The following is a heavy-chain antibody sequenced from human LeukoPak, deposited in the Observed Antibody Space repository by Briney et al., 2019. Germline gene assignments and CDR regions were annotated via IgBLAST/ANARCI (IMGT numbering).Heavy chain of an antibody. CDR3: ARDPFPVPLGSTNWFDP. D-gene: IGHD6-13*01. CDR1: GGTFSSYA. V-gene: IGHV1-69*05. CDR2: IIPIFGTA. Sequence: GASVKVSCKASGGTFSSYAISWVRQAPGQGLEWMGRIIPIFGTANYAQKFQGRVTITTDKSTSTAYMELSSLRSEDTAVYYCARDPFPVPLGSTNWFDPWGQGTLVTVSS. J-gene: IGHJ5*02.